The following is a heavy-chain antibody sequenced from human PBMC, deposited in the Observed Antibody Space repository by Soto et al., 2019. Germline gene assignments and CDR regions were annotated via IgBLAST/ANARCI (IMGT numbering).Heavy chain of an antibody. CDR3: ARDAGSGSYRYYCYGMDV. CDR1: GGSISSGGYY. CDR2: IYYSGST. Sequence: SETLSLTCTVSGGSISSGGYYWSWIRQHPGKGLEWIGYIYYSGSTYYNPSLKGRVTISVDTSKNQFSLKLSSLTAADTAVYYCARDAGSGSYRYYCYGMDVWGQGTTVTVSS. V-gene: IGHV4-31*03. J-gene: IGHJ6*02. D-gene: IGHD3-10*01.